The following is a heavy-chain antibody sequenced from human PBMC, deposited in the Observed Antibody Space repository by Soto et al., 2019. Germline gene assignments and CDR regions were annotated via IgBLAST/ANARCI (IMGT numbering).Heavy chain of an antibody. CDR2: ISFDGDK. J-gene: IGHJ4*02. CDR1: GFDFSDAG. V-gene: IGHV3-30*03. CDR3: ARDYARGWSQF. D-gene: IGHD3-3*01. Sequence: PGGSLRLCCTASGFDFSDAGIQWVRQTPGKGLGWVALISFDGDKYYVDSVKGRFTISRDNPTNTVYLQMNRLIPEDTGVYYCARDYARGWSQFWGQGTLDIVSS.